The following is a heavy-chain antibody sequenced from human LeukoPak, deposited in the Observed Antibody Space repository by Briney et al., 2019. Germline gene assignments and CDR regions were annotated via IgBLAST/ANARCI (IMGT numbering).Heavy chain of an antibody. D-gene: IGHD4-17*01. CDR1: GFTFSSYA. Sequence: GGSLRLSCAASGFTFSSYAMSWVRQAPGEGLEWVSTISGSATTTYYADSVKGRFAISRDNSKNTLYLQMNSLRAEDTAVYYCAKDLPGDYEHHDAFDIWGQGTMVTVSS. J-gene: IGHJ3*02. V-gene: IGHV3-23*01. CDR3: AKDLPGDYEHHDAFDI. CDR2: ISGSATTT.